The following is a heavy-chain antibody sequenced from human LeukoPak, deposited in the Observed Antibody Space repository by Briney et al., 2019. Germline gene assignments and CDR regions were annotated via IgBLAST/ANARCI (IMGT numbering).Heavy chain of an antibody. Sequence: GASVKVSCKTSGGTFSNYAISWVRQAPGQGLEWMGGITPLFGTANYAQKFQGRVTITADESTSTAYMELSRLRSDDTAVYYCARVLEGYSYGYDYWGQGTLVTVSS. V-gene: IGHV1-69*13. CDR3: ARVLEGYSYGYDY. CDR2: ITPLFGTA. J-gene: IGHJ4*02. CDR1: GGTFSNYA. D-gene: IGHD5-18*01.